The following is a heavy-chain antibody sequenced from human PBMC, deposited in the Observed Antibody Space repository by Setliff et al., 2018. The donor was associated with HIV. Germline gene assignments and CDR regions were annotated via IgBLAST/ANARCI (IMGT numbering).Heavy chain of an antibody. Sequence: GASVKVSCKASGGTFSSYAISWVRQAPGQGLEWMGGIIPIFGTANYAQKFQGRVTITADESTSTAYMELSSLRSEDTAVYYCARVVVGLYYFDYWGQGTLVTVSS. CDR2: IIPIFGTA. CDR3: ARVVVGLYYFDY. V-gene: IGHV1-69*13. D-gene: IGHD2-15*01. CDR1: GGTFSSYA. J-gene: IGHJ4*02.